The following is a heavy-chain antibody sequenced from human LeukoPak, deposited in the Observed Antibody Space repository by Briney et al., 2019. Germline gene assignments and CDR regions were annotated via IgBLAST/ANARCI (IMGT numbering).Heavy chain of an antibody. J-gene: IGHJ4*02. CDR3: AKDGGGYDTSGYYYGDY. CDR1: GFSFSSYS. CDR2: ISGSGGST. V-gene: IGHV3-23*01. D-gene: IGHD3-22*01. Sequence: GGSLRLSCEASGFSFSSYSMSWVRQAPGKGLEWVSTISGSGGSTYYADSVKGRFTISRDNSKNTLYLQMNSLRAEDTAVYYCAKDGGGYDTSGYYYGDYWGQGTLVTVSS.